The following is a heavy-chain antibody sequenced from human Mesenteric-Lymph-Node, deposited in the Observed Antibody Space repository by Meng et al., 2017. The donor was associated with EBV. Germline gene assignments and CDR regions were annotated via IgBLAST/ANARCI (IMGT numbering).Heavy chain of an antibody. CDR2: ISPYNGNT. D-gene: IGHD2-2*01. Sequence: QVQLVQSGAEVKKPGASVKVTCKSSGYTFSNFGITWVRQAPGQGLEWMGWISPYNGNTYYEQKFQGRVTLTTDTSTTTAYMEVRSLRSDDTAVYYCARDRGYSSSCDHWGQGTLVTASS. V-gene: IGHV1-18*01. J-gene: IGHJ4*02. CDR3: ARDRGYSSSCDH. CDR1: GYTFSNFG.